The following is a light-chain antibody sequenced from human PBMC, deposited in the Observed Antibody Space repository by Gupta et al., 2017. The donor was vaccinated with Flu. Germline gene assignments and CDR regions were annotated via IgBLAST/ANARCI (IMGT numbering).Light chain of an antibody. V-gene: IGLV2-14*01. CDR2: EVS. CDR3: SSYTSSGALYV. CDR1: SSDVGGYNN. J-gene: IGLJ1*01. Sequence: QSALTQPASVSGSPGQSITISCPGTSSDVGGYNNVSWYQQHPGKAPKLMIYEVSNRPSGVSNRFSGSKSGNTASLASSGLQTEDEADYYCSSYTSSGALYVFGTGTKVTVL.